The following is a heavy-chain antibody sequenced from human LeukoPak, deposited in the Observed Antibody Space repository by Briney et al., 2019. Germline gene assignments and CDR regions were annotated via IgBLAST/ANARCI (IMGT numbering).Heavy chain of an antibody. CDR3: ARVSSSAIFDY. CDR2: IKQDGSEK. D-gene: IGHD6-6*01. CDR1: GFTFSSYW. J-gene: IGHJ4*02. V-gene: IGHV3-7*01. Sequence: GGPLRLSCAASGFTFSSYWMSWVRQAPGKGLEWVANIKQDGSEKYYVDSVKGRFTISRDNAKNSLYLQMNSLRAEDTAVYYCARVSSSAIFDYWGQGTLVTVSS.